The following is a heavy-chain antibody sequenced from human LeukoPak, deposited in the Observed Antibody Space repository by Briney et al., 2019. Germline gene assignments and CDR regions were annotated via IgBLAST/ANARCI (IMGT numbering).Heavy chain of an antibody. CDR3: AKGPEGPYDY. Sequence: PGESLRLSCAASGFTFTTYWMSWVRQLPGKGLEWVANINQDGTEKYYVDSVKGRLTISRDNSKNTLYLQMNSLRAEDTAVYYCAKGPEGPYDYWGQGTLVTVSS. V-gene: IGHV3-7*03. J-gene: IGHJ4*02. CDR2: INQDGTEK. CDR1: GFTFTTYW.